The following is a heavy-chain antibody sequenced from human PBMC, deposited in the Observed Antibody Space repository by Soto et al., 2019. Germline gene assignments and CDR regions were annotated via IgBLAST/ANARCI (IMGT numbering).Heavy chain of an antibody. CDR3: VRQGIGRLHGLVDV. D-gene: IGHD3-10*01. CDR2: VYYTGGT. V-gene: IGHV4-59*08. Sequence: QVELQQSGPRLVKPSETLSLTCSVSSGPSSSHNWGWIRQSPGRGLEWIGYVYYTGGTSYNPSLRXXVXXSADTATNHISLTLSSVTAADTAVYYCVRQGIGRLHGLVDVWGQGTTVSVSS. CDR1: SGPSSSHN. J-gene: IGHJ6*02.